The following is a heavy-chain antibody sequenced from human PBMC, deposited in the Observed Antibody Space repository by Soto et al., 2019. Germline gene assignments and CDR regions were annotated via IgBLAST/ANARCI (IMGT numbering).Heavy chain of an antibody. CDR3: AKDTGADY. D-gene: IGHD3-10*01. J-gene: IGHJ4*02. CDR2: ISYDGSDQ. V-gene: IGHV3-30*18. Sequence: QVQLVESGGGVVQPGRSVRLSCAASGFTFSSYGMYWVRQAPGKGLEWVARISYDGSDQFYGDSVKGRFTISRDNSKNTLYLQMNSLRSEDTALYYCAKDTGADYWGQGTVVTVSA. CDR1: GFTFSSYG.